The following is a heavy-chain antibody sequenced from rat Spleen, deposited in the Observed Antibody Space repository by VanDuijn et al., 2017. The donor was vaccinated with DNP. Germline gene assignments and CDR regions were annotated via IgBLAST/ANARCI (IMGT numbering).Heavy chain of an antibody. CDR1: GFTFINYW. CDR2: INTSGGTT. Sequence: EVQLVESGGDLVQPGRSLKLSCVASGFTFINYWMTWIRQVPGKGLEWVATINTSGGTTYYADSVKGRFTISRDNAQNTLYLQMNSLKSEDTATYYCARGVYYGSSWAFDYWGQGVMVTVSS. D-gene: IGHD1-6*01. J-gene: IGHJ2*01. V-gene: IGHV5-31*01. CDR3: ARGVYYGSSWAFDY.